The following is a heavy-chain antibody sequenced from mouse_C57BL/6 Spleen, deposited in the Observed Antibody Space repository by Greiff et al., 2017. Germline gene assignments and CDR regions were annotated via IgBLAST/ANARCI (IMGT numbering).Heavy chain of an antibody. Sequence: VQLVESGAELVKPGASVKISCKASGYAFSSYWMNWVKQRPGKGLEWIGQIYPGDGDTNYKGKFKGKATLTADKSSSTAYMQLSSLTSEDSAVYFCARSYYYGNSFDYWGQGTTLTVSS. D-gene: IGHD2-1*01. CDR3: ARSYYYGNSFDY. CDR2: IYPGDGDT. CDR1: GYAFSSYW. V-gene: IGHV1-80*01. J-gene: IGHJ2*01.